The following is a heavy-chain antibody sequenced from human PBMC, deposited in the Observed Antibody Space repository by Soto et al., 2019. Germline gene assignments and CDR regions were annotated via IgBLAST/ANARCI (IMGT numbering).Heavy chain of an antibody. CDR3: ARGALATQSSYYGMDV. J-gene: IGHJ6*02. V-gene: IGHV1-69*13. CDR2: VIPFFGTS. Sequence: SVKVSCKTSGDTSTSYTISWVRQAPGQGLEWMGGVIPFFGTSEYAQKFRDRVTITADESSNVAYMELSSLRSEDTAVYYCARGALATQSSYYGMDVWGQGTTVTVSS. CDR1: GDTSTSYT. D-gene: IGHD5-12*01.